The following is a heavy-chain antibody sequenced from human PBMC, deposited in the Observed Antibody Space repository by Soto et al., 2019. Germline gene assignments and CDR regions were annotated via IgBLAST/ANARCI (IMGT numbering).Heavy chain of an antibody. CDR1: GGSVSSGSYY. Sequence: PSETLSLTCTVSGGSVSSGSYYWSWIRQPPGKGLEWIGYISYSGSTNYNPSLKSRVTISVDTSKNQFSLKLSSVTAADTAVYYCARGRIAARPAGGVYYYGMDVWGHGTTVTASS. CDR2: ISYSGST. V-gene: IGHV4-61*01. D-gene: IGHD6-6*01. CDR3: ARGRIAARPAGGVYYYGMDV. J-gene: IGHJ6*02.